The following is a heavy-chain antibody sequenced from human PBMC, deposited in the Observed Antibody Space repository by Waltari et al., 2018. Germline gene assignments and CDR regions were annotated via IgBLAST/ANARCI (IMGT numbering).Heavy chain of an antibody. J-gene: IGHJ4*02. CDR1: GGPFSSYS. CDR2: IIPIFGTA. Sequence: QVQLVQSGAEVKKPGSSVKVSCKASGGPFSSYSISWVGQAPGQGLEWMGGIIPIFGTANYAQKFQGRVTITTDESTSTAYMELSSLRSEDTAVYYCASLGVGATAGGLFDYWGQGTLVTVSS. CDR3: ASLGVGATAGGLFDY. V-gene: IGHV1-69*05. D-gene: IGHD1-26*01.